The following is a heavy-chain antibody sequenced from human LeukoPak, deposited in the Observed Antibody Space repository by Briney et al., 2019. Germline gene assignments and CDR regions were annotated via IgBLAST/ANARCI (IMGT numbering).Heavy chain of an antibody. J-gene: IGHJ4*02. CDR3: ARVHFGTMIPVDY. D-gene: IGHD3-22*01. V-gene: IGHV4-39*07. CDR2: IYYSGST. CDR1: GGSISSSRYY. Sequence: PSETLSVSCTVSGGSISSSRYYSGWIRQPPGNGLEWIGCIYYSGSTYHKPSLKGRVTISANTSKKQFSLKLSSLTASDTAVYYCARVHFGTMIPVDYWGQGTLVTVSS.